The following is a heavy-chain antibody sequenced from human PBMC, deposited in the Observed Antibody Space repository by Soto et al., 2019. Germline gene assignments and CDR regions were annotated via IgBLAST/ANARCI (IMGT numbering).Heavy chain of an antibody. CDR2: IYYSGNT. CDR1: GDSISGGDYY. D-gene: IGHD5-12*01. Sequence: PSETLSLTCTVSGDSISGGDYYWSWIRQPPGKGLEWIGYIYYSGNTYYNPSLKSRVTISIDTSKNQFSLKLRSVTAADTAVYYCARREGFNYPYFDYWGQGTLVTV. CDR3: ARREGFNYPYFDY. V-gene: IGHV4-30-4*01. J-gene: IGHJ4*02.